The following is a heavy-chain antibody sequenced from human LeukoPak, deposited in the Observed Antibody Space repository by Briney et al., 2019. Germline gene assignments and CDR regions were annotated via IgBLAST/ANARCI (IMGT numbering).Heavy chain of an antibody. V-gene: IGHV4-39*07. D-gene: IGHD6-13*01. J-gene: IGHJ4*02. CDR1: GFTFSGYW. CDR2: IYYSGGT. CDR3: ARDRSRIYDFEY. Sequence: GSLRLSCAASGFTFSGYWMSWIRQPPGKGLEWIGSIYYSGGTYYNPSLKSRVTISVDTSKNQFSLKLSSVTAADTAVYYCARDRSRIYDFEYWGQGTLVTVSS.